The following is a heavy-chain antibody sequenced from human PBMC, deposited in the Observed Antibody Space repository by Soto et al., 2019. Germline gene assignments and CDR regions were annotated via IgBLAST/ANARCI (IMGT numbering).Heavy chain of an antibody. Sequence: PAETLSLTCTVSGDSFRNQYWSWIRRPPGRGLEWIGYIYRSGSTKYNPSLKSRLTISVDTSKNQFSLKLSSVTAADTAVYYCARTLDYGPMDVWGQGTTVPVSS. J-gene: IGHJ6*02. CDR3: ARTLDYGPMDV. D-gene: IGHD3-16*01. V-gene: IGHV4-4*09. CDR2: IYRSGST. CDR1: GDSFRNQY.